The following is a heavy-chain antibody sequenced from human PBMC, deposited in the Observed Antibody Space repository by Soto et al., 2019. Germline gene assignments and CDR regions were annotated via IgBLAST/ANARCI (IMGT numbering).Heavy chain of an antibody. V-gene: IGHV2-5*02. CDR3: AQSGSGAACHSGIDV. CDR1: GFSLSTSGVG. Sequence: SGPTLVNPTQTLTLTCTFSGFSLSTSGVGVGWIRQPPGKALEWLALIYWDDDKRYSPSLKSRLTITKDTSKNQVVLTMTNMDPVATDIYSSAQSGSGAACHSGIDVWGQGTTVTVSS. J-gene: IGHJ6*02. CDR2: IYWDDDK. D-gene: IGHD2-15*01.